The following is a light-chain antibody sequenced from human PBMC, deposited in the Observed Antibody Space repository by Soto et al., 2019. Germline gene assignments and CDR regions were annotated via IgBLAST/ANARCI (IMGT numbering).Light chain of an antibody. J-gene: IGKJ1*01. V-gene: IGKV3-20*01. CDR1: QSVSSSY. Sequence: EIVSTQSPGTLSLSPGERATLSCMSSQSVSSSYLAWYQHKPGQAPRLLISGTSSRATGIPDRFSGSGAGTDFTLTISRLEPEDFAVYYCQQYGTTPWTFGQGTKVDIK. CDR2: GTS. CDR3: QQYGTTPWT.